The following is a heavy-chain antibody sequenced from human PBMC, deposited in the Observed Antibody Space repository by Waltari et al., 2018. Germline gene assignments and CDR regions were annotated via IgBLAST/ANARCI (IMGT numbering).Heavy chain of an antibody. CDR3: ARLGGAL. J-gene: IGHJ4*02. CDR2: IYKDGTP. CDR1: GFNVSEEF. D-gene: IGHD2-21*01. Sequence: VQLVDSGGALIQPGGSLRLSSAAAGFNVSEEFMTWVRQAPGKGLEWVSMIYKDGTPKKADSVKGRFTISRDTSENTVHLEMNSLRAEDTAVYYCARLGGALWGQGTPVTVSS. V-gene: IGHV3-53*01.